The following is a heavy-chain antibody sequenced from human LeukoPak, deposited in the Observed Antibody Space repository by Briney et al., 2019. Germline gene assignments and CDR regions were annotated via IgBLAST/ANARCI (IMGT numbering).Heavy chain of an antibody. CDR3: ARGYYDSSGATAFDI. CDR1: GFTFSSYA. D-gene: IGHD3-22*01. V-gene: IGHV3-21*01. CDR2: ISSSSSYI. Sequence: PGGSLRLSCAAFGFTFSSYAMHWVRQAPGKGLEWVSSISSSSSYIYYADSVKGRFTISRDNAKNSLYLQMNSLRAEDTAVYYCARGYYDSSGATAFDIWGQGTMVTVSS. J-gene: IGHJ3*02.